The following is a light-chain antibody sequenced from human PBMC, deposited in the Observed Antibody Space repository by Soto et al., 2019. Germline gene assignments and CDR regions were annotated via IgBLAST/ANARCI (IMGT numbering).Light chain of an antibody. V-gene: IGKV3-15*01. J-gene: IGKJ4*01. CDR2: GAS. CDR1: QSISDN. Sequence: DIVMTQSPAILSVSLGERATLSCLASQSISDNLAWYQQRSGQAPRLLIYGASTRATGVPARFSGSGSGTEFTLTISSLQSDDFAIYYCQQYKSWPPRTFGLGTKVE. CDR3: QQYKSWPPRT.